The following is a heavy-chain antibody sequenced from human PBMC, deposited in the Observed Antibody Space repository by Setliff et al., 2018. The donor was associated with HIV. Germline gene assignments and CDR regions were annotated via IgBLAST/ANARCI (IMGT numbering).Heavy chain of an antibody. D-gene: IGHD4-4*01. J-gene: IGHJ5*02. V-gene: IGHV4-59*11. CDR3: ARSLTYDYTWFDV. CDR1: GFTFGDHA. CDR2: IYHSGTS. Sequence: GSLRLSCTTSGFTFGDHAMSWIRQPPGKGLEWMGYIYHSGTSNYNPSLKSRVTISVDTSKNQLSLKLSSVTAADTAVYFCARSLTYDYTWFDVWGQGTLVTVSS.